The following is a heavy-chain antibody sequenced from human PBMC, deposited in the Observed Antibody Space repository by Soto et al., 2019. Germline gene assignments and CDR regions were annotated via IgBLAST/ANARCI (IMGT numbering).Heavy chain of an antibody. CDR1: GFTFSSYG. Sequence: QVQLVASGGGVVQPGRSLRLSCAASGFTFSSYGMHWVRQGPGKGLEWVAMISYDGSDKYYADSVKGRFTISRDNSKNTLFLQMNALTGEDTALYYCAKDNPAVDYWGQGALVTVSS. CDR2: ISYDGSDK. CDR3: AKDNPAVDY. J-gene: IGHJ4*02. V-gene: IGHV3-30*18.